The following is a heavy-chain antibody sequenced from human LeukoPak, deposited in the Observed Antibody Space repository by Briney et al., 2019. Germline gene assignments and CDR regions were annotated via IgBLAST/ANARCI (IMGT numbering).Heavy chain of an antibody. Sequence: SETLSLTCTVSGGSISSGGYYWSWIRQHPGKGLEWIGYIYYSGSTYYNPSLKSRVTISVDTSKNQFSLKLSSVTAADTAVYYRARVPYYYGSGSFDYWGQGTLVTVSS. CDR1: GGSISSGGYY. D-gene: IGHD3-10*01. J-gene: IGHJ4*02. V-gene: IGHV4-31*03. CDR2: IYYSGST. CDR3: ARVPYYYGSGSFDY.